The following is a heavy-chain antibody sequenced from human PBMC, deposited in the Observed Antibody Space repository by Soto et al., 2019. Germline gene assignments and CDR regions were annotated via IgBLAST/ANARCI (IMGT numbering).Heavy chain of an antibody. V-gene: IGHV3-30-3*01. J-gene: IGHJ4*02. Sequence: QVQLVESGGGVVQPGRSLRLSCAASGFTFSSYAMHWVRQAPGKGLEWVAVISYDGSNTYYADSVKGRFTISRDNSKNTLYLQMNSLRAEDTAVYYCARGRVGATRVPYYFDYWGQGTLVTVSS. CDR2: ISYDGSNT. CDR3: ARGRVGATRVPYYFDY. D-gene: IGHD1-26*01. CDR1: GFTFSSYA.